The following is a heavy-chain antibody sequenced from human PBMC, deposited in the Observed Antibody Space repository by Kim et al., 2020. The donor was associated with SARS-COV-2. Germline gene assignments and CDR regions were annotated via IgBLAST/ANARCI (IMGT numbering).Heavy chain of an antibody. Sequence: GGSLRLSCAASGFTFTCCAMTWVRQAPGRGPEWVSSISHDGTCSHYAGSVKGRFLISRDDSKNTLYLRLNNLRAEDTALYYCAKDLWNYSAMDVWGQGTTVTVSS. CDR1: GFTFTCCA. CDR2: ISHDGTCS. V-gene: IGHV3-23*01. J-gene: IGHJ6*02. D-gene: IGHD2-21*01. CDR3: AKDLWNYSAMDV.